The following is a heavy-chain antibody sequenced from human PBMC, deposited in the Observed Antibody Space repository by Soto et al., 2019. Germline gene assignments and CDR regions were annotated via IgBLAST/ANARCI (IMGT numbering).Heavy chain of an antibody. Sequence: SETQSLTCTVSGGSIATSDYNWSWLRQTPGQGLEWIGYIFYRGAAFYNPSLNSRATLSVDTSKNQFSLTLRSVTAADTAVYFCGRDHGPTGGINWVDPWGQGTLVTVS. CDR1: GGSIATSDYN. D-gene: IGHD2-21*01. CDR2: IFYRGAA. V-gene: IGHV4-30-4*01. J-gene: IGHJ5*02. CDR3: GRDHGPTGGINWVDP.